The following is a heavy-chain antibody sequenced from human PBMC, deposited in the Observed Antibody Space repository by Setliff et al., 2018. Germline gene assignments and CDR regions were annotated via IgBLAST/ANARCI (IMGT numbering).Heavy chain of an antibody. V-gene: IGHV4-4*07. Sequence: PSETLSLTCTVSGGSISVYYWTWIRQPAGKGLEWIGRIYTSGSTNYNPSLKSRVTISVDTSKNQFSLKLSSVTAADTAVYYCARVRWELYFDYWGQGTLVTVSS. CDR1: GGSISVYY. CDR3: ARVRWELYFDY. D-gene: IGHD1-26*01. J-gene: IGHJ4*02. CDR2: IYTSGST.